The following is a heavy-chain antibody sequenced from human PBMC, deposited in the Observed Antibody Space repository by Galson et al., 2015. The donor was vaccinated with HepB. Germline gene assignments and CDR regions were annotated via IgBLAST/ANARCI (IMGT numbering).Heavy chain of an antibody. J-gene: IGHJ5*02. CDR3: ARVQYDSSGYHP. V-gene: IGHV1-46*01. CDR1: GYTFVNYH. CDR2: IDPSDGTT. Sequence: SVKVSCKASGYTFVNYHIHWVRQAPGQGLEWMGIIDPSDGTTIYSQKFQGRLTMTRDTSTSTVYMGLSSLGYEDTAVYYCARVQYDSSGYHPWGLGTLVTVSS. D-gene: IGHD3-22*01.